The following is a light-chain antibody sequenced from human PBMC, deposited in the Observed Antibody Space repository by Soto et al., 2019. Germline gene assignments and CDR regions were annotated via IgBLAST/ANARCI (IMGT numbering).Light chain of an antibody. CDR3: SSYTSSTTLV. CDR1: SSDVGGYNY. CDR2: DVS. V-gene: IGLV2-14*01. J-gene: IGLJ2*01. Sequence: QSALTQPASVSGSPGQSITISCTGTSSDVGGYNYVSWYQQHPGKAPKLMIYDVSNRPSGFSNRFSGSKSGNTASLTISGLQDEDEAVYYCSSYTSSTTLVFGGGTKLTVL.